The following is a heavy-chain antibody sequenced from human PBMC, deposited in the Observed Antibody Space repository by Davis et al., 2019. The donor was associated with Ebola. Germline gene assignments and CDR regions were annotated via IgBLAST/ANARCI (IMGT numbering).Heavy chain of an antibody. CDR3: AGGDSWSGYYFEY. CDR2: IYYSGST. CDR1: GGSISSGDYY. Sequence: SETLSLTCTVSGGSISSGDYYWSWIRQHPGKGLEWIGYIYYSGSTYYSPSLKSRVTISVDTSDNQFSLKLSSVTAADTAVYYCAGGDSWSGYYFEYWGQGTLVTVSS. D-gene: IGHD3-3*01. V-gene: IGHV4-31*03. J-gene: IGHJ4*02.